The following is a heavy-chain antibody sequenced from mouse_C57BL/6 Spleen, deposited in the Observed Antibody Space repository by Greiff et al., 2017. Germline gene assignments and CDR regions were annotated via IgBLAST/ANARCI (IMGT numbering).Heavy chain of an antibody. CDR1: GYTFTSYW. Sequence: QVQLQQSGAELAKPGASVKLSCKASGYTFTSYWMHWVKQRPGQGLEWIGYINPSSGYTKYNQKFKDKATLTADKSSRTAYMQLSSLTYEDSAVYYCATYYSNYEGFAYWGQGTLVTVSA. D-gene: IGHD2-5*01. V-gene: IGHV1-7*01. CDR3: ATYYSNYEGFAY. CDR2: INPSSGYT. J-gene: IGHJ3*01.